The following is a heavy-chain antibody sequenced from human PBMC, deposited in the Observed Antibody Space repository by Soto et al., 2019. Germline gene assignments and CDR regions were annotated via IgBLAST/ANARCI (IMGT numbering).Heavy chain of an antibody. D-gene: IGHD3-3*01. V-gene: IGHV3-21*01. J-gene: IGHJ6*03. CDR3: ARDLLRFLENYYYMDV. CDR1: GFTFSSYS. CDR2: ISSSSSYI. Sequence: GGSLRLSCAASGFTFSSYSMNWVRQVPGKGLEWVSSISSSSSYIYYADSVKGRFTISRDNAKNSLYLQMNSLRAEDTAVYYCARDLLRFLENYYYMDVWGKGTTVTVSS.